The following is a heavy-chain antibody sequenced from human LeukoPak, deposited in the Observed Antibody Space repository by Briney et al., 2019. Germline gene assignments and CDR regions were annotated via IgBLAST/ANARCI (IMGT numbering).Heavy chain of an antibody. D-gene: IGHD5-12*01. CDR1: GYTFTGYY. Sequence: ASVKVSCKASGYTFTGYYMHWVRQAPGQGLEWMGWINPNSGGTNYAQKFQGRVTMTRDTSISTAYMELSRLRSDDTAVYYCARTSHYVDIAATIPYGIYYFDYWGQGTLVTVSS. CDR3: ARTSHYVDIAATIPYGIYYFDY. J-gene: IGHJ4*02. V-gene: IGHV1-2*02. CDR2: INPNSGGT.